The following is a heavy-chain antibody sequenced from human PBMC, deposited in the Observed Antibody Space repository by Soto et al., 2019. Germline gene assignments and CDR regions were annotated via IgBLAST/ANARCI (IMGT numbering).Heavy chain of an antibody. CDR3: ARDPGSGWNYYHYGLDV. CDR1: GDSVSSNSAA. D-gene: IGHD6-19*01. Sequence: SQTLSLTCAISGDSVSSNSAAWNWIRQSPSRGLEWLGRTYYRSKWYNDYAVSVKSRITINPDTSKNQFSLQLNSVTPEDTAVYYCARDPGSGWNYYHYGLDVWGQRTTVTVSS. J-gene: IGHJ6*02. V-gene: IGHV6-1*01. CDR2: TYYRSKWYN.